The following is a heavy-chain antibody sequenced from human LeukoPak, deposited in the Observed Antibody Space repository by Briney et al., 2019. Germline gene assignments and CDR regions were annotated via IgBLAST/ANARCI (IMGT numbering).Heavy chain of an antibody. V-gene: IGHV3-23*01. CDR1: GFTFSSYA. D-gene: IGHD6-19*01. CDR2: ISGSGGTT. Sequence: PGGSLRLSCAASGFTFSSYAMSWVRQAPGKGPEWVSGISGSGGTTYYADSVKGRFTISRDNSKHTLYLQMNSLRAEDTAVYYYAKDQRQWLVVAYYMDVWGKGATVTVSS. CDR3: AKDQRQWLVVAYYMDV. J-gene: IGHJ6*03.